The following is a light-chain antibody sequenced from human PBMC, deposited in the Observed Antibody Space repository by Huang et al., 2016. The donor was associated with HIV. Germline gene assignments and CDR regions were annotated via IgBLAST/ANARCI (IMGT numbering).Light chain of an antibody. J-gene: IGKJ4*01. CDR3: QETYNPPVLT. V-gene: IGKV1-39*01. CDR2: AAS. CDR1: QSVSNY. Sequence: DIQMTQSPSSLSASVGDRVTITCRTSQSVSNYLNWYQQKPGKAPKLLIYAASSLERGVPSRFTGSGSGTDFTLTSSSLQLEDSATYYCQETYNPPVLTFGGGTKVEI.